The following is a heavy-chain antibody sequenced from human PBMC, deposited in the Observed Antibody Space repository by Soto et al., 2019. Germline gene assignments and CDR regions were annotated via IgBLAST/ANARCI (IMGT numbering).Heavy chain of an antibody. CDR1: GGSVSSGSYY. Sequence: QVQLQESGPGLVKPSETLSLTCTVSGGSVSSGSYYWSWIRQPPGKGLEWIGYIYYSGSTNYNPSLKRRVTISVDTSKNQFSLKLSSVTAADTAVYYCAREMAAAAGYAFDIWGQGTMVTVSS. CDR3: AREMAAAAGYAFDI. D-gene: IGHD6-13*01. V-gene: IGHV4-61*01. J-gene: IGHJ3*02. CDR2: IYYSGST.